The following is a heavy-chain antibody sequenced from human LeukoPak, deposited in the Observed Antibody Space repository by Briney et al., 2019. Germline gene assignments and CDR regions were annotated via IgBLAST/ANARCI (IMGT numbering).Heavy chain of an antibody. CDR1: RFTFSSYS. Sequence: PGGSLRLSCAASRFTFSSYSMNWVRQAPGKGLEWVSSISSSSSYIYYADSVKGRFTISRDNAKNSLYLQMNSLRAEDTAVYYCARDADIVVVPAAMQSDYWGQGTLVTVSS. J-gene: IGHJ4*02. D-gene: IGHD2-2*01. CDR3: ARDADIVVVPAAMQSDY. CDR2: ISSSSSYI. V-gene: IGHV3-21*01.